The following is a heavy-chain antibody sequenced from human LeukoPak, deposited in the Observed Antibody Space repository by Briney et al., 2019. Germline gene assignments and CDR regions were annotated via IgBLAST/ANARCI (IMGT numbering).Heavy chain of an antibody. J-gene: IGHJ3*02. CDR1: GGSITPYY. CDR2: SYYSGST. CDR3: ATTTSGGDAFDI. D-gene: IGHD1-26*01. V-gene: IGHV4-59*01. Sequence: PSETLSLTCTVSGGSITPYYWTWIRQPPGKTLEWIGYSYYSGSTKYNPSLKSRVTISVDTSNNQFSLNLRSVTAADTAVYYCATTTSGGDAFDIWGQGTMVTVSS.